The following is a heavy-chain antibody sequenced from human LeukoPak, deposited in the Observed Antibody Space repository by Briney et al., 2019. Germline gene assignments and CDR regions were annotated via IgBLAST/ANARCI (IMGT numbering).Heavy chain of an antibody. V-gene: IGHV1-2*02. CDR2: INPNSGGT. Sequence: GASVKVSCKASGYTFTGYYMHWVRRAPGQGLEWMGWINPNSGGTSYAQKFQGRVTMTRDTSISTAYMELSRLRSDDTAVCYCASEPAAMAEVDYYYGMDVWGQGTTVTVSS. J-gene: IGHJ6*02. D-gene: IGHD2-2*01. CDR3: ASEPAAMAEVDYYYGMDV. CDR1: GYTFTGYY.